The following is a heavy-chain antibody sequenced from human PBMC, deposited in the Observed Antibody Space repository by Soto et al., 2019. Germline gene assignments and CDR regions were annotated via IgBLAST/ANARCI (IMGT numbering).Heavy chain of an antibody. CDR3: SRVDPGETSPFDH. V-gene: IGHV1-46*03. Sequence: ASVKVSCKASGYIFTSYYIHWVRQAPGQGLEWTGWINPFDGSRMFAQSFQGRVTMTRDTSTSTVYMEVSSLRSEDTAVYYCSRVDPGETSPFDHWGQGTLVTVS. D-gene: IGHD3-10*01. J-gene: IGHJ4*02. CDR2: INPFDGSR. CDR1: GYIFTSYY.